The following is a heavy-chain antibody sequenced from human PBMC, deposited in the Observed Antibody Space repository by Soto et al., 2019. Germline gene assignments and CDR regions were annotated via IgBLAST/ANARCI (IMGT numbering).Heavy chain of an antibody. Sequence: GFLRISGAAAGLSFSSYAIRSLRQGPGKGLEWVSAISGSGGSTSYADSVKGRFTISRDNSKNTLYRQMNSLRAEETAVYYCAKGYYYDSSGYFYWGQGPLVT. CDR3: AKGYYYDSSGYFY. D-gene: IGHD3-22*01. V-gene: IGHV3-23*01. J-gene: IGHJ4*02. CDR1: GLSFSSYA. CDR2: ISGSGGST.